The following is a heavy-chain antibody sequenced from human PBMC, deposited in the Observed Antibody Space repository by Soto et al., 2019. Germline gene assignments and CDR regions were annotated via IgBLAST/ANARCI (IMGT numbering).Heavy chain of an antibody. D-gene: IGHD3-22*01. V-gene: IGHV1-3*01. CDR3: ARDPLESSGYKYYFDV. J-gene: IGHJ4*02. CDR2: INAGNGNT. CDR1: GYAFTSYA. Sequence: ASVKVSCKASGYAFTSYAMHWVRQAPEQRLEWMGWINAGNGNTKYYQKFQGRVTITRDTSASTAYRELSSLRSEDTAVYYCARDPLESSGYKYYFDVWGQGTLVTVPS.